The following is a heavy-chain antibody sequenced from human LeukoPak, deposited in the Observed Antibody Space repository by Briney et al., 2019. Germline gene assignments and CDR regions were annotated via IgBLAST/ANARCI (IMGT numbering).Heavy chain of an antibody. Sequence: PSETLSLTCSVSGGSISDYYWTWIRQPPGKGLEWIGYIYPRGNTNYNPSLKSRVTITPDTSKNHVSLKLSSVTAADTAVYYCAIVDGNWFDPWGQGTLVSVSS. J-gene: IGHJ5*02. CDR2: IYPRGNT. CDR1: GGSISDYY. CDR3: AIVDGNWFDP. V-gene: IGHV4-4*09. D-gene: IGHD6-19*01.